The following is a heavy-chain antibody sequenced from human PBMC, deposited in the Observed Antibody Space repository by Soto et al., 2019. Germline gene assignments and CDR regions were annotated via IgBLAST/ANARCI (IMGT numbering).Heavy chain of an antibody. J-gene: IGHJ4*03. D-gene: IGHD3-22*01. CDR2: MNTNSGNT. Sequence: ASVKVSCKASGYTFTSYDINWVRQATGQGLEWMGWMNTNSGNTGYAQKFQGSVTMTRNTSIDTALMALCSLRCGEMGLYYCARGVAYDGCSGYNAFVYRGQGTMVTVSS. CDR3: ARGVAYDGCSGYNAFVY. V-gene: IGHV1-8*01. CDR1: GYTFTSYD.